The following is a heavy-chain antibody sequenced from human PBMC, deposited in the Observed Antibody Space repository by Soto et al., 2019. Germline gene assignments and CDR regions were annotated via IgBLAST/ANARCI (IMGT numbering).Heavy chain of an antibody. Sequence: QVQLVQSGAEVKKPGSSVKVSCKASGGTFSSYAISWVRQAPGQGLEWMGGIIPIFGTANYAQKFQGRVTITADKSTSTAYMELSSLRSEDTAVYYCARDRGRRVLRWFGESGGVGMDVWGQGTKVTVSS. J-gene: IGHJ6*02. V-gene: IGHV1-69*06. CDR2: IIPIFGTA. CDR3: ARDRGRRVLRWFGESGGVGMDV. CDR1: GGTFSSYA. D-gene: IGHD3-10*01.